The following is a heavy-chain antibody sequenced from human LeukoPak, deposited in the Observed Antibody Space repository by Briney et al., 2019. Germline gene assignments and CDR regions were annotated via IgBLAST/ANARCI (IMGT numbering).Heavy chain of an antibody. J-gene: IGHJ6*03. D-gene: IGHD3-3*01. V-gene: IGHV1-18*01. Sequence: GASVKVSCKASGYTFTSYGISWVRQAPGQGLEWMGWISAYNGNTNYAQKLKGRVTMTTDTSTSTAYMELRSLRSDDTAVYYCARVIWAIFGVVIIESSKYYYYMDVWGKGTTVTVSS. CDR2: ISAYNGNT. CDR1: GYTFTSYG. CDR3: ARVIWAIFGVVIIESSKYYYYMDV.